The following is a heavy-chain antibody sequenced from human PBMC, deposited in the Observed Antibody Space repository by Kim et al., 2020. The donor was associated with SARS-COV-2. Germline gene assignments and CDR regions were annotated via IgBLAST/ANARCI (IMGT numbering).Heavy chain of an antibody. V-gene: IGHV3-30*02. J-gene: IGHJ4*02. CDR3: AKDGGYCSSTSCYNFDY. D-gene: IGHD2-2*02. Sequence: VKGRFTIARDNSKNTLYLQMNSLRAEDTAVYYCAKDGGYCSSTSCYNFDYWGQGTLVTVSS.